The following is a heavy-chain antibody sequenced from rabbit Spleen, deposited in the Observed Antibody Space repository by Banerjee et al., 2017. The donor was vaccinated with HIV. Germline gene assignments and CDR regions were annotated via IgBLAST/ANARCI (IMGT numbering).Heavy chain of an antibody. CDR2: IYGGGSSAT. CDR1: GFSFSSSYF. J-gene: IGHJ4*01. CDR3: ARDDTGMVVVNL. D-gene: IGHD7-1*01. Sequence: QSLEESGGGLVQPEGSLTLTCTASGFSFSSSYFMCWVRQAPGKGLEWIGCIYGGGSSATYYASWAKGRFTISKTSSTTVTLQMTSLTAADTATYFCARDDTGMVVVNLWGQGTLVTVS. V-gene: IGHV1S40*01.